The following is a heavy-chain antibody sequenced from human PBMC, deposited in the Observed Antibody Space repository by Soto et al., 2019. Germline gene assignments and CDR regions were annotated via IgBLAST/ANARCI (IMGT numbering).Heavy chain of an antibody. CDR1: GFTFSDYY. V-gene: IGHV3-11*01. J-gene: IGHJ3*02. CDR3: AREGITIFGVVIQPNDAFDI. Sequence: GGSLRLSCAASGFTFSDYYMSWIRQAPGKGLEWVSYISSSGSTIYYADPVKGRFTISRDNAKNSLYLQMNSLRAEDTAVYYCAREGITIFGVVIQPNDAFDIWGQGTMVTVSS. CDR2: ISSSGSTI. D-gene: IGHD3-3*01.